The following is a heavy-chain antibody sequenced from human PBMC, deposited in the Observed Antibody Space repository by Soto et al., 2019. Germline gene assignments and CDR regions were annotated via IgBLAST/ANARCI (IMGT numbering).Heavy chain of an antibody. D-gene: IGHD3-10*02. J-gene: IGHJ2*01. V-gene: IGHV4-59*01. CDR3: AIFFFQAEDGIRDVRSVSAFLLNRSSDL. CDR2: IYYSGST. Sequence: KGLEWIGYIYYSGSTNYNPSLKSRVTISVETSKNQSSLKLSSVTAADTAVYYCAIFFFQAEDGIRDVRSVSAFLLNRSSDL.